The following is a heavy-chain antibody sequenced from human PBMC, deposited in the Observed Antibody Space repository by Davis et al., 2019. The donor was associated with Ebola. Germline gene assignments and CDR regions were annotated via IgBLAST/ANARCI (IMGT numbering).Heavy chain of an antibody. J-gene: IGHJ2*01. CDR1: GYTFTSYD. CDR2: MNPNSGNT. D-gene: IGHD3-10*01. CDR3: ARDRGYSYTVWYFDL. V-gene: IGHV1-8*01. Sequence: ASVKVSCKASGYTFTSYDINWVRQATGQGLEWMGWMNPNSGNTGYAQKFQGRVTMTRNTSISTAYMELSSLRSEDTAVYYCARDRGYSYTVWYFDLWGRGTLVTVSS.